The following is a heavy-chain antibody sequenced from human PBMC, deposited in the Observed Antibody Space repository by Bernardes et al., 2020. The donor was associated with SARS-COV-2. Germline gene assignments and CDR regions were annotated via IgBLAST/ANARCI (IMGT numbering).Heavy chain of an antibody. CDR1: VFSLSPIAMC. J-gene: IGHJ4*02. Sequence: SGPTLVKPTHTLTLTCTFSVFSLSPIAMCVSLIRQPPGKSLEWLARLVWADDKYYSTSLNTMLTISKDTSKNQVVLTMTNMEPVDTATYYCARIPYDILTGYYNGFDYWGQGTLVTVSS. V-gene: IGHV2-70*11. D-gene: IGHD3-9*01. CDR2: LVWADDK. CDR3: ARIPYDILTGYYNGFDY.